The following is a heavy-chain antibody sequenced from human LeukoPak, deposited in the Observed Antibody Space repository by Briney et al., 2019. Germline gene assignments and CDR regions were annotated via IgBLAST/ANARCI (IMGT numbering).Heavy chain of an antibody. J-gene: IGHJ3*02. CDR1: GXIVSSNSFT. V-gene: IGHV6-1*01. CDR3: ARARSGAFDI. CDR2: TYYRSKWYN. Sequence: SQTLSLTCVISGXIVSSNSFTWNWVRQSPSRGLEWLGRTYYRSKWYNDYAESLKGPITVTPDTSKNQFSLQLNSVTPEDTAVYYCARARSGAFDIWGQGTMVTVSS.